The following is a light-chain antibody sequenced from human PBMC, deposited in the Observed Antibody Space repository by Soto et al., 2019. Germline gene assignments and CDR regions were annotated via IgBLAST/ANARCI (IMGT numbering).Light chain of an antibody. Sequence: DIQMTQSPSSLSASVGDSVTITCRASQSVGNHLNWYQQKPGKAPKFLIYGASTLQSGVPSRLSGSGSGTDFTLTVSSLQPEDFATYYCQQGYTSRITFGQGTRLE. CDR3: QQGYTSRIT. V-gene: IGKV1-39*01. CDR1: QSVGNH. CDR2: GAS. J-gene: IGKJ5*01.